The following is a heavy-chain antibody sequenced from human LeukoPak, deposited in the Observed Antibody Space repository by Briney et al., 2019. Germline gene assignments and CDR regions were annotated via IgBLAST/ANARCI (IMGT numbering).Heavy chain of an antibody. D-gene: IGHD5-18*01. CDR3: ARGYDF. V-gene: IGHV3-74*01. CDR2: INSDGSSI. Sequence: GGSLRLSCAASGFTFSTYWIHWVRQAPGKGLVWVSRINSDGSSINYADSVKGRFTISRDNAKNTVYLQMNSLRVEDAAVYYCARGYDFWGQGTLVTASS. CDR1: GFTFSTYW. J-gene: IGHJ4*02.